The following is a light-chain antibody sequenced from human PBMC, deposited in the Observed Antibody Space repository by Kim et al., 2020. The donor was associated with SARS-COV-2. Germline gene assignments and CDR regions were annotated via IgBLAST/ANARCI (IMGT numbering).Light chain of an antibody. V-gene: IGKV3-15*01. CDR2: GPS. Sequence: EIVMTQSPATLSVSPGERATLSCRASQSVSINLAWYQQKPGQAPRLLIYGPSTRATGIPARFSGSGSGTEFTLTISSLQSEDFAVYYCQNYNNWPYTFGQGTKLEIK. J-gene: IGKJ2*01. CDR3: QNYNNWPYT. CDR1: QSVSIN.